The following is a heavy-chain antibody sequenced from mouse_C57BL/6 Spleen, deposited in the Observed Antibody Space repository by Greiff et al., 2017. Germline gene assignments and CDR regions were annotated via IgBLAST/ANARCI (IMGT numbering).Heavy chain of an antibody. CDR2: IRSKSNNYAT. J-gene: IGHJ1*03. CDR1: GFSFNTYA. Sequence: EVQRVESGGGLVQPKGSLKLSCAASGFSFNTYAMNWVRQAPGKGLEWVARIRSKSNNYATYYADSVKDRFTISRDDSESMLYLQMNNLKTEDTAMYYCVRSPYGPRWFDVWGTGTTVTVSS. V-gene: IGHV10-1*01. CDR3: VRSPYGPRWFDV. D-gene: IGHD1-1*02.